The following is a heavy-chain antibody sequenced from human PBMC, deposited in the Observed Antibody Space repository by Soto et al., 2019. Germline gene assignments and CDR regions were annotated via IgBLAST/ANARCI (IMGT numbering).Heavy chain of an antibody. CDR2: ISGSGGSI. Sequence: RLSCAASGFAFSSYAMSWVRQAPGKGLEWVSAISGSGGSIYYADSVKGRFTISRDNSKNTLYLQMNSLRAEDTAVYYCARNQDDFWSKFDYRGEGILVTVSS. J-gene: IGHJ4*02. CDR3: ARNQDDFWSKFDY. CDR1: GFAFSSYA. V-gene: IGHV3-23*01. D-gene: IGHD3-3*01.